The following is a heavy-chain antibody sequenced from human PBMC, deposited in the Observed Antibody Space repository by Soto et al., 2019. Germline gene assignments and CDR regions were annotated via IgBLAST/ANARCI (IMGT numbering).Heavy chain of an antibody. D-gene: IGHD6-6*01. CDR2: INPNSGGT. V-gene: IGHV1-2*02. J-gene: IGHJ5*02. Sequence: QVQLVQSGAEVKKPGASVKVSCKASGYTFTGYYMHWVRQAPGQGLEWMGWINPNSGGTNYAQKLQGRVTMTRDTSISTAYMELSRLRSDDTAVYYCARDRRIAARLRWFDPWGQGTLVTVSS. CDR3: ARDRRIAARLRWFDP. CDR1: GYTFTGYY.